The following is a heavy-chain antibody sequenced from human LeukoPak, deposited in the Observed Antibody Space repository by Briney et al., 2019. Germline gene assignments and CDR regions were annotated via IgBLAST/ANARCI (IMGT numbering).Heavy chain of an antibody. D-gene: IGHD4-17*01. V-gene: IGHV3-21*01. CDR2: ISSSSSYI. Sequence: GGSLRLSCAASGSTFSIYKMNWVRQAPGKGLEWDSSISSSSSYIYYADSVKGRFTISRDNAKNSLYLQMNSLRAEDTAVYYCARLTTTVTTPFDYWGQGTLVTVSS. CDR1: GSTFSIYK. CDR3: ARLTTTVTTPFDY. J-gene: IGHJ4*02.